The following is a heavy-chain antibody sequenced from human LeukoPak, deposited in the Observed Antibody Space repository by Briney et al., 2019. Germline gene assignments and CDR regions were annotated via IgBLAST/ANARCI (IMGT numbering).Heavy chain of an antibody. CDR3: ARYSDDVLTGNYAFDV. V-gene: IGHV1-18*01. J-gene: IGHJ3*01. CDR1: GYTFTTFI. Sequence: VASEKVSCKASGYTFTTFIVGWVRQAPGQGLEWMGRISPKNGNTNYAQRLQGRVTMTTDTSTNTAYMELTSLRSDDTAVYYCARYSDDVLTGNYAFDVWGQGTKVTVSS. CDR2: ISPKNGNT. D-gene: IGHD3-9*01.